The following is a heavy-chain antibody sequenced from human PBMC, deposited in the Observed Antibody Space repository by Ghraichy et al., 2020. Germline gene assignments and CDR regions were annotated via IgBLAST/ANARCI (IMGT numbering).Heavy chain of an antibody. Sequence: ASVKVSCKASGYNFNSFDIKWVRQASGQGLEWMGWMNPNSGKTGYAQKFQGRVTMTRNTSISTAYMKLSSLTSEDTAVYFCARGGGYSYEDYWGQGTLVTVSS. D-gene: IGHD5-18*01. CDR1: GYNFNSFD. J-gene: IGHJ4*02. CDR2: MNPNSGKT. CDR3: ARGGGYSYEDY. V-gene: IGHV1-8*01.